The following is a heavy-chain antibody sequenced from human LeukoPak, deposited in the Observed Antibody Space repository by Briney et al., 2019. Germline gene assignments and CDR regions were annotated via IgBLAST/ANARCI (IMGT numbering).Heavy chain of an antibody. CDR3: ARTGDYSRSSGGWFDP. CDR1: GDSISSHY. Sequence: PSATLSLTCTVFGDSISSHYWSWVRQAPGKGLEWIGYIFCSGNTNYSPSLKSRVTISIDTSKKQFSLRLNSVTTADTAVYFCARTGDYSRSSGGWFDPWGQGTLVTVSS. J-gene: IGHJ5*02. V-gene: IGHV4-59*11. CDR2: IFCSGNT. D-gene: IGHD3-10*01.